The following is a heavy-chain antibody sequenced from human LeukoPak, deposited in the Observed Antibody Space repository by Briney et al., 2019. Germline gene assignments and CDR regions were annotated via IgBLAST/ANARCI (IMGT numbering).Heavy chain of an antibody. V-gene: IGHV1-8*01. CDR1: GYTFTSYD. CDR3: ARGDGPYYYDSSGSPGGY. Sequence: GASVKVSCKASGYTFTSYDINWVRQATGQGLEWMGWMNPNSGNTGYAQKFQGRVTMTRNTSISTAYMELSSLGSEDTAVYYCARGDGPYYYDSSGSPGGYWGQGTLVTVSS. J-gene: IGHJ4*02. D-gene: IGHD3-22*01. CDR2: MNPNSGNT.